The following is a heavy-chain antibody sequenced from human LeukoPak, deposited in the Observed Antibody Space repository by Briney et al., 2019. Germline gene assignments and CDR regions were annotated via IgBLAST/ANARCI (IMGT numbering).Heavy chain of an antibody. V-gene: IGHV3-74*01. D-gene: IGHD2-2*02. CDR2: INGDGTII. J-gene: IGHJ3*02. CDR1: GFTFSSFY. CDR3: ARGEYPHAFDI. Sequence: PGGSLRLSCAASGFTFSSFYMHCVRQAPGKGLVWVSRINGDGTIINYADSVKGRFTISRDNAKNTLYLQMNSQRAEDTALYYCARGEYPHAFDIWGQGTMVSVSS.